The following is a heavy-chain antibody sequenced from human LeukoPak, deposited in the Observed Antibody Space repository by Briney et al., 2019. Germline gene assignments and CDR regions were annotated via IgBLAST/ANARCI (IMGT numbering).Heavy chain of an antibody. CDR3: ARGIAAVFDY. CDR2: ISSSSSTI. V-gene: IGHV3-48*02. J-gene: IGHJ4*02. Sequence: GGSLRLSCAASGXTFSSYTMNWVRQAPGKGLEWVSYISSSSSTIYYADSVKGRFTISRDNAKNSLYLQMSSLRDEDTAVYYCARGIAAVFDYWGQGTLVTVSS. D-gene: IGHD6-13*01. CDR1: GXTFSSYT.